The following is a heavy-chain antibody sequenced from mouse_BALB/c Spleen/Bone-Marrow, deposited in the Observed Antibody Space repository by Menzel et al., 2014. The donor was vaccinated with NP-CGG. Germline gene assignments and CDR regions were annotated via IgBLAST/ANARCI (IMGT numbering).Heavy chain of an antibody. D-gene: IGHD2-1*01. V-gene: IGHV1-7*01. CDR1: GYTFTSYW. CDR3: ARPYGNYYLDY. Sequence: VQLQQSGAELAKPGASVKMSCKASGYTFTSYWMHWVKQRPGQGLEWIGYINPSTGYTEYNQKFKDKATLTADKSSSTAYMQLSSLTSEDSAVYYWARPYGNYYLDYWGQGTSVTVSS. CDR2: INPSTGYT. J-gene: IGHJ4*01.